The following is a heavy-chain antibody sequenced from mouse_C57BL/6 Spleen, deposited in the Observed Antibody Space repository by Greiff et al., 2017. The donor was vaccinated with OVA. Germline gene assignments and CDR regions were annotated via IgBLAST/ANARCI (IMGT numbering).Heavy chain of an antibody. CDR1: GFTFSDYY. CDR3: ARHRTGTLDY. J-gene: IGHJ2*01. Sequence: EVQRVESGGGLVQPGGSLKLSCAASGFTFSDYYMYWVRQTPEKRLEWVAYISNGGGSTYYPDTVKGRFTISRDNAKNTLYLQMSRLKSEDTAMYYCARHRTGTLDYWGQGTTLTVSS. CDR2: ISNGGGST. V-gene: IGHV5-12*01. D-gene: IGHD4-1*01.